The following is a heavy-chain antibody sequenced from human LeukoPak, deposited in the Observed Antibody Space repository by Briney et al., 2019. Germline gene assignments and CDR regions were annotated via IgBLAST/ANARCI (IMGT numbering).Heavy chain of an antibody. Sequence: PGGSLRLSCAASGFTFSSYSMNWVRQAPGKGLECVSSISSSSSSIYYADSVKGRFTISRDDAKSSLYLQMNSLRAEDTAVYYCARTATDTGEFDYWGQGTLVTVSS. J-gene: IGHJ4*02. CDR1: GFTFSSYS. CDR2: ISSSSSSI. V-gene: IGHV3-21*01. CDR3: ARTATDTGEFDY. D-gene: IGHD6-13*01.